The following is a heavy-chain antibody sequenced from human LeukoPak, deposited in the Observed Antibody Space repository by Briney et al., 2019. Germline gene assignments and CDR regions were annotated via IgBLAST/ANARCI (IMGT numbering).Heavy chain of an antibody. D-gene: IGHD3-22*01. CDR1: GFTFSNYA. J-gene: IGHJ6*03. CDR3: GKGGDSSGRYYHYYYMDA. Sequence: GGSLRLSCAASGFTFSNYAVSWVRQAPGKGLEWVSAISGSASSTYHADSVKGRFTISRDNSKNTLYLQMNSLRAEDTAVYYCGKGGDSSGRYYHYYYMDAWGKGTTVTVSS. CDR2: ISGSASST. V-gene: IGHV3-23*01.